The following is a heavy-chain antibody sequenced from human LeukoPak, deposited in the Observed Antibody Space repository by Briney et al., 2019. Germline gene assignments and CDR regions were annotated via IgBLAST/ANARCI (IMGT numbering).Heavy chain of an antibody. CDR2: IYYSGST. Sequence: SETLSLTCTVSSGSISSSSYYWGWIRQPPGKGLEWIGSIYYSGSTYYNPSLKSRVTISVDMSKNQFSLKLSSVTAADTAVYYCARDRGFGETSNGFFDYWGQGTLVTVSS. CDR3: ARDRGFGETSNGFFDY. J-gene: IGHJ4*02. CDR1: SGSISSSSYY. D-gene: IGHD3-22*01. V-gene: IGHV4-39*07.